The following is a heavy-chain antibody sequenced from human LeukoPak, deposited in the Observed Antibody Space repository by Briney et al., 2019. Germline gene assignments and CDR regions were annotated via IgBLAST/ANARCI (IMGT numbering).Heavy chain of an antibody. CDR3: ARGGSPIYYYYMDV. CDR2: SDESRT. V-gene: IGHV3-74*01. J-gene: IGHJ6*03. D-gene: IGHD3-10*01. Sequence: LGGSLRLSCAASGFTFSSYAMSWVRQAPGKGLMWVSRSDESRTSYADSVKGRFTISRDNAKNTLYLQMNSLRSEDTAVYFCARGGSPIYYYYMDVWGKGITVTISS. CDR1: GFTFSSYA.